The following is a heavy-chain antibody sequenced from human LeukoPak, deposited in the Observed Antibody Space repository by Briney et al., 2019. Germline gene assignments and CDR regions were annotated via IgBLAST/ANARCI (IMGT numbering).Heavy chain of an antibody. CDR1: GYTFSTYE. V-gene: IGHV1-8*01. Sequence: GASVTVSCKTSGYTFSTYEINWVRQAAGQGLEWMGWMHPNSGDTDYAQKFQGRVTMTRDTSINTVYMELSSLKSEDTAVYYCTRGPGNDPGGQGTRVTVPS. J-gene: IGHJ5*02. CDR3: TRGPGNDP. CDR2: MHPNSGDT. D-gene: IGHD3-10*01.